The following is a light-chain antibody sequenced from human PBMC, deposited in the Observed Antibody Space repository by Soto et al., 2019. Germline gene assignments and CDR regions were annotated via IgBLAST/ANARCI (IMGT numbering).Light chain of an antibody. Sequence: EIVMTQSPATLSVSPGERVTLSCRASQSVSGNLAWYQQKPGQAPRLLIHGASTRATDIPARFSGSGSGTEFTLTISSLQPDDFATYYCQQCNTFWTFGQGTKVDIK. CDR2: GAS. CDR3: QQCNTFWT. J-gene: IGKJ1*01. CDR1: QSVSGN. V-gene: IGKV3-15*01.